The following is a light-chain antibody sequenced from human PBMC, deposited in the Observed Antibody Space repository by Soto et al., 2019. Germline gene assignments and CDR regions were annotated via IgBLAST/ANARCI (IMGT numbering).Light chain of an antibody. Sequence: TVMAQAPLSLPVTPGEPASISCRCSQSLLHSNGYNYLDWYLQKPGQSPQLLIYLGPNRASGVPDRFSGSGSGTDFTLKISRVEAEDVGVYYCMQALQTPRTLGQGTKVDIK. CDR3: MQALQTPRT. CDR1: QSLLHSNGYNY. J-gene: IGKJ1*01. V-gene: IGKV2-28*01. CDR2: LGP.